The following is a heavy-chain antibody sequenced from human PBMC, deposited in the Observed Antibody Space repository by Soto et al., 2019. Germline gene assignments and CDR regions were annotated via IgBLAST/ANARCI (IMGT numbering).Heavy chain of an antibody. D-gene: IGHD3-3*01. Sequence: ASVKVSCKASGYTFTSYGISWVRQAPGQGLEWMGWISAYNSNTNYAQKLQGRVTMTTDTSTSTAYMELRSLRSDDTAVYYCARDPSPYQYYDFWSGYYTDYYYGMDVWGQGTTVTVSS. CDR1: GYTFTSYG. J-gene: IGHJ6*02. CDR2: ISAYNSNT. V-gene: IGHV1-18*01. CDR3: ARDPSPYQYYDFWSGYYTDYYYGMDV.